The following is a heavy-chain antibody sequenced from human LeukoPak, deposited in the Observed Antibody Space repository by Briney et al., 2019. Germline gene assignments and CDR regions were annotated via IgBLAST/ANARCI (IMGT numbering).Heavy chain of an antibody. V-gene: IGHV3-23*01. CDR3: AKGYYDYVWGSYHFDY. CDR1: GFTFSSYA. J-gene: IGHJ4*02. CDR2: ISGSGGST. D-gene: IGHD3-16*02. Sequence: GGSLRLXCAASGFTFSSYAMSWVRQAPGKGLEWVSAISGSGGSTYYADSVKGRFTISRDNSKNTLYLQMNSLRAEDTAVYYCAKGYYDYVWGSYHFDYWGQGTLVTVSS.